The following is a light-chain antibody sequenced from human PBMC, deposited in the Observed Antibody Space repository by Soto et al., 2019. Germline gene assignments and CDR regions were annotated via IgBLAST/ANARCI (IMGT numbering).Light chain of an antibody. CDR3: QQYGTSPQT. V-gene: IGKV3-20*01. J-gene: IGKJ2*01. CDR1: QSVSSN. Sequence: LVLPRSPATLAVSPGYRATLCSRASQSVSSNLAWYQQKPGQAPRLLIYGASTRATGIPARFSGSGSGTDFTLTISRLEPEDFAMYYCQQYGTSPQTFGQGTKVDIK. CDR2: GAS.